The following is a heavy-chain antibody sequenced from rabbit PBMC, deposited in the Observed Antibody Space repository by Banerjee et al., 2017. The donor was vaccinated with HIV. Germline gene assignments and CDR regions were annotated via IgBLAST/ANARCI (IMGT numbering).Heavy chain of an antibody. D-gene: IGHD4-2*01. J-gene: IGHJ6*01. Sequence: QSLEESGGDLVKPGASLTLTCTASGFSFSGGYYMCWVRQAPGKGLEWIACIYAGSINTYHASWAKGRFTISKTSSTTVTLQMTSLTAADTATYFCARDRPYAGTYYALWGPGTLVTVS. CDR2: IYAGSINT. V-gene: IGHV1S40*01. CDR3: ARDRPYAGTYYAL. CDR1: GFSFSGGYY.